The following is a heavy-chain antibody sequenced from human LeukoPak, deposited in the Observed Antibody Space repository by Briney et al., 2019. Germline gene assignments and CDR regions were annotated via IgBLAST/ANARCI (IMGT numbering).Heavy chain of an antibody. CDR3: ARPSTVVTDDAFDI. V-gene: IGHV1-2*02. J-gene: IGHJ3*02. D-gene: IGHD4-23*01. CDR2: INPNSGGT. CDR1: GYTFTGYY. Sequence: ASVKVSCKASGYTFTGYYMHWVRQAPGQGLEWMGWINPNSGGTNYAQKFQGRVTMTRDTPISTAYMELSRLRSDDTAVYYCARPSTVVTDDAFDIWGQGTMVTVSS.